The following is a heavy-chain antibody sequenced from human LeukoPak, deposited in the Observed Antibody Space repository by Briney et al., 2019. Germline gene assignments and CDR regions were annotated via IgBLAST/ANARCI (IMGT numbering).Heavy chain of an antibody. CDR1: GGSFSSSTYY. J-gene: IGHJ4*02. V-gene: IGHV4-61*01. D-gene: IGHD6-19*01. CDR3: ARYSGSYFDY. CDR2: IYYSGST. Sequence: SETLSLTCTVSGGSFSSSTYYWSWIRQPPGKSLEWIGYIYYSGSTNYNPSLKSRVTISVDTSKNQFSLRLSSVTAADTAVYYCARYSGSYFDYWGQGALVTVSS.